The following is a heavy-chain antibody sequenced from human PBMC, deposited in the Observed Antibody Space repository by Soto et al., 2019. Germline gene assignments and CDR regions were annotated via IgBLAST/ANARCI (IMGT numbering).Heavy chain of an antibody. CDR2: INHSGST. J-gene: IGHJ4*02. Sequence: QVQLQQWGAGLLKPSETLSLTCAVYGGSFSGYYWSWIRQPPGEGLEWIGEINHSGSTNYNPSLRSRVTISVDTSKNQFSLKLSSVTAADTAVYYCATPGTGTSSHRFDYWGQGTLVTVSS. D-gene: IGHD1-1*01. CDR3: ATPGTGTSSHRFDY. V-gene: IGHV4-34*01. CDR1: GGSFSGYY.